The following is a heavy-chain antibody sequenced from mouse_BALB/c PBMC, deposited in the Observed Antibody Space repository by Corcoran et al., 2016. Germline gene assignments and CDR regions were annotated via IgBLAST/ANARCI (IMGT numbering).Heavy chain of an antibody. CDR1: GYAFTSYN. D-gene: IGHD4-1*01. V-gene: IGHV1S135*01. CDR3: ARSWDVAWFAY. J-gene: IGHJ3*01. Sequence: EIQLQQSGPELVKPGASVKVSCKASGYAFTSYNMYWVKQSHGKSLEWIGYIDPYNGGTSYNQKFKGKATLTVDKSSSTAYMHLHSLTSEDSAVYYCARSWDVAWFAYWGQGTLVTVSA. CDR2: IDPYNGGT.